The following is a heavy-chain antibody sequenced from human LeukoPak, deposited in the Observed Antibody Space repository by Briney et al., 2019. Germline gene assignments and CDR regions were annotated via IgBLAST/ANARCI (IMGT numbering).Heavy chain of an antibody. CDR2: IYYSGST. CDR3: ARSDYSGSYFFDY. V-gene: IGHV4-59*08. CDR1: GGSISSYY. J-gene: IGHJ4*02. Sequence: SETLSLTCTVSGGSISSYYWSWIRQPPGKGLEWIGYIYYSGSTNYNPSLKSRVTISVDTSKNQFSLKLRSVTAADTAVYYCARSDYSGSYFFDYWGQGTLVTVSS. D-gene: IGHD1-26*01.